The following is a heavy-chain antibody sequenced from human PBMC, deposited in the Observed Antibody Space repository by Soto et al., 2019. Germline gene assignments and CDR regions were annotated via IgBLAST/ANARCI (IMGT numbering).Heavy chain of an antibody. D-gene: IGHD4-17*01. CDR2: IYPGDSDT. CDR1: GYSFTSYW. Sequence: GESLKISCKGSGYSFTSYWIGWVRQMPGKGLEWMGIIYPGDSDTRYSPSFQGQVTISADKSISTAYLQWSSLKASDTAMYYCATHYGDYGGRRNDAFDIWGQGTMVTVSS. V-gene: IGHV5-51*01. J-gene: IGHJ3*02. CDR3: ATHYGDYGGRRNDAFDI.